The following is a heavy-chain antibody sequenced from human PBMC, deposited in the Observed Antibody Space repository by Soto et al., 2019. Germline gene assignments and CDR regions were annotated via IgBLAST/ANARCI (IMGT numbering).Heavy chain of an antibody. D-gene: IGHD5-12*01. CDR3: AKGFRGYDSDKTPYFDY. V-gene: IGHV3-30*18. J-gene: IGHJ4*02. CDR2: ISYDGSNK. Sequence: GGSLRLSCAASGFTFSSYGMHWVRQAPGKGLEWVAVISYDGSNKYYADSVKGRFTISRDNSKNTLYLQMNSLRAEDTAVYYCAKGFRGYDSDKTPYFDYWGQGTLVTVSS. CDR1: GFTFSSYG.